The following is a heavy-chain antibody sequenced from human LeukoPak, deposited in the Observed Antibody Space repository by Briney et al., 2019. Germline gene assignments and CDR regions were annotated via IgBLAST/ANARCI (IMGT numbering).Heavy chain of an antibody. Sequence: ASVKVSCKASGYTFSLYYLHWVRQAPGQGPEWMGMINPGDGSTTYRQKFQGRVTMARDMSTRTVYMELSGLRFDGTAVYYCARDAGSSWHNWGQGTLVTVSS. CDR3: ARDAGSSWHN. D-gene: IGHD6-13*01. CDR1: GYTFSLYY. CDR2: INPGDGST. J-gene: IGHJ4*02. V-gene: IGHV1-46*01.